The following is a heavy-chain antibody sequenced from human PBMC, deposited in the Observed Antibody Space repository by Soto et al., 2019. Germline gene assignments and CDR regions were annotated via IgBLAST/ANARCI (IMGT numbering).Heavy chain of an antibody. CDR2: IWHDGRNK. J-gene: IGHJ4*02. Sequence: QVQVVESGGGVVQPGRSLRLSCAASGFTFNNYGMHWVRQAPGKGLEWVAVIWHDGRNKYYGDSVKGRFTISRDNSENTLYLQMDSLRGEDTAVYYGARDPGNDEAIDYWGQGTLVTVSS. CDR1: GFTFNNYG. V-gene: IGHV3-33*01. D-gene: IGHD1-1*01. CDR3: ARDPGNDEAIDY.